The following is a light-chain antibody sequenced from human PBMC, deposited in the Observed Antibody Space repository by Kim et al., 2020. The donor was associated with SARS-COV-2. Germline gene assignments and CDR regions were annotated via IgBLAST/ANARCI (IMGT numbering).Light chain of an antibody. J-gene: IGKJ1*01. V-gene: IGKV1-5*03. CDR3: QQYNSFPWT. CDR2: QTS. Sequence: DIQMTQFPSTVSASVGDRVTITCRASHYVSVWLAWYQQKPGRAPKLLIYQTSSLESGVPSRFSGSGSGTEFSLTISSLQPDDFATYYCQQYNSFPWTFGQGTKVDIK. CDR1: HYVSVW.